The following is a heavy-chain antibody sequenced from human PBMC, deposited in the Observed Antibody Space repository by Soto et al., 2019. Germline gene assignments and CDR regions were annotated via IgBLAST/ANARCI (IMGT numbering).Heavy chain of an antibody. V-gene: IGHV3-23*01. Sequence: GGSLRLSCAASGFTFSSYAMSWVRQAPGKGLEWVSAISGSGGSTYYADSVKGRFTISRDNAKNSVFLQMSGLRVDDTAVYYCAVWGGFLDRFGAFDYWGQGALVTVSS. CDR2: ISGSGGST. D-gene: IGHD3-3*01. CDR1: GFTFSSYA. J-gene: IGHJ4*02. CDR3: AVWGGFLDRFGAFDY.